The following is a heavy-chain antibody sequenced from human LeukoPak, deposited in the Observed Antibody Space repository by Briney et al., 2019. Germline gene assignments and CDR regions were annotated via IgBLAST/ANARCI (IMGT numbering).Heavy chain of an antibody. CDR1: GFTFSSYG. Sequence: GGSLRLSCAASGFTFSSYGMHWVRQAPGKGLEWVAVISYDGSNKYYADALKGRFTSSRDNSKNTLYLQMNSLRAEDTAVYYCAKDQWLAYYYYYGMDVWGQGTTVTVSS. V-gene: IGHV3-30*18. CDR2: ISYDGSNK. J-gene: IGHJ6*02. D-gene: IGHD6-19*01. CDR3: AKDQWLAYYYYYGMDV.